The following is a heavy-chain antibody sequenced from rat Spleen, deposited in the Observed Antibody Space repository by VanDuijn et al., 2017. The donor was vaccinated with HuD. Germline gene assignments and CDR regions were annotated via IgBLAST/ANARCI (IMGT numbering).Heavy chain of an antibody. J-gene: IGHJ1*01. CDR3: ARQMASRGADFDF. D-gene: IGHD1-12*02. Sequence: EVQLVESGGGLVQPGRSMKLSCAASGFTFSSFPMAWVRQAPTKGLEWVATISTRGGSTYYRDSVKGRFTISRDNAKSTLYLQMDSLRSEDTATYYCARQMASRGADFDFWGPGTMVTVSA. CDR1: GFTFSSFP. V-gene: IGHV5-46*01. CDR2: ISTRGGST.